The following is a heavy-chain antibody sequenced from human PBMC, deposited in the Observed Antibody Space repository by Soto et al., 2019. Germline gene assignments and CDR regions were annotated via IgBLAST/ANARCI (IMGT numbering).Heavy chain of an antibody. Sequence: GGSLRLSCTASGFTFSNYAMSWVRQAPGKGLEWVSAITRADSTYYADSVKGRFTISRDNSRNTLYLQMNSLGAEDAALYYCAKALVGEVGATDYWGQGTLVTVSS. J-gene: IGHJ4*02. D-gene: IGHD1-26*01. CDR2: ITRADST. CDR3: AKALVGEVGATDY. V-gene: IGHV3-23*01. CDR1: GFTFSNYA.